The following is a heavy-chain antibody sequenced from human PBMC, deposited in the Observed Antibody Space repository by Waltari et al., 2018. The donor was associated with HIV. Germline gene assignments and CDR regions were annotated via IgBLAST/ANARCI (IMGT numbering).Heavy chain of an antibody. CDR2: IYYSGST. CDR1: NGSIRSYS. D-gene: IGHD3-16*01. V-gene: IGHV4-59*01. CDR3: ARTFRGKGFDY. Sequence: QVQLQESGPGLVTPSETLSLTCTVSNGSIRSYSWSWIRQPPGKGLEWIGNIYYSGSTSYNPSLKIRVTISVDSSKNQFALTLGSVTAADTAVYYCARTFRGKGFDYWGQGTLVSVSS. J-gene: IGHJ4*02.